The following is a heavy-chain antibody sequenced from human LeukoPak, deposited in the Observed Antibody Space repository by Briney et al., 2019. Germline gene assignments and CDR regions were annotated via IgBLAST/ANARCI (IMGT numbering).Heavy chain of an antibody. J-gene: IGHJ4*02. CDR3: ARLRNISGHYLDY. Sequence: PGGSLRLSSAPPRDTLIGYRITCVRQAPGKGLEWVANIKQDGSEKHYVDSVKGRFTISRDNAKSSLYLQMNTLRAEDTAVNYCARLRNISGHYLDYWGQGTLVTVAS. CDR2: IKQDGSEK. V-gene: IGHV3-7*04. D-gene: IGHD3-22*01. CDR1: RDTLIGYR.